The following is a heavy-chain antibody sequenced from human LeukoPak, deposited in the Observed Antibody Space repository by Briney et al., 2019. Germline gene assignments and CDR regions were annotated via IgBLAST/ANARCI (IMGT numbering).Heavy chain of an antibody. CDR3: ARGSRYFDY. CDR1: GYTFTSYY. J-gene: IGHJ4*02. CDR2: ISPSGGST. D-gene: IGHD1-26*01. V-gene: IGHV1-46*01. Sequence: ASVKVSCKASGYTFTSYYIHWVRQAPGQGLECMGIISPSGGSTTYAQKFQGRITMTRDMSTSTVYMELSSLRSEDTAMYYCARGSRYFDYWGQGTLVTVSS.